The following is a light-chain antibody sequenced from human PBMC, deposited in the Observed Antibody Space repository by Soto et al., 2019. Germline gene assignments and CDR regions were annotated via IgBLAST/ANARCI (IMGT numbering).Light chain of an antibody. CDR1: QSVSNF. CDR2: GVS. J-gene: IGKJ5*01. CDR3: KQYNNWPRT. Sequence: EIVLTQSPATLSLSPGERATLSCRASQSVSNFLAWYQQIPGQAPSLLIYGVSTRDTGVQDRFSGSASGTEFTLTIRSLQSEDFAVYYCKQYNNWPRTFGQGTRLEIK. V-gene: IGKV3-15*01.